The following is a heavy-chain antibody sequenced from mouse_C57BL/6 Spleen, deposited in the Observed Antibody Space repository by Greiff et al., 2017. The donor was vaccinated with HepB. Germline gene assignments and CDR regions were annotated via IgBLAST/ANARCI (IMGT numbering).Heavy chain of an antibody. CDR3: ARHYYGSSYEAMDY. D-gene: IGHD1-1*01. J-gene: IGHJ4*01. V-gene: IGHV7-3*01. CDR2: IRNKANGYTT. CDR1: GFTFTDYY. Sequence: EVQVVESGGGLVQPGGSLSLSCAASGFTFTDYYMSWVRQPPGKALEWLGFIRNKANGYTTEYSASVKGRFTISRDNSQSILYLQMNALRAEDSATYYCARHYYGSSYEAMDYWGQGTSVTVSS.